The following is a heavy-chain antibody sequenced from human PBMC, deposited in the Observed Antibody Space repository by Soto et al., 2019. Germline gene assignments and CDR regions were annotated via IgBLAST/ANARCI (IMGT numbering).Heavy chain of an antibody. CDR1: GFTFISYA. V-gene: IGHV3-23*01. Sequence: LRLSCAASGFTFISYAMSWVRQSPGQWLEWVSAISGSGGSTYYADSVKGRFTISRDNSKNTLYLQMNSLRAEDTAVYYCAKVPQWELLRAFDIWGQGTMVTVSS. CDR3: AKVPQWELLRAFDI. CDR2: ISGSGGST. J-gene: IGHJ3*02. D-gene: IGHD1-26*01.